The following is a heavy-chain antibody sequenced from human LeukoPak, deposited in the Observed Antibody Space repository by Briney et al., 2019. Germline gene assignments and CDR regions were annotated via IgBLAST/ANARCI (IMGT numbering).Heavy chain of an antibody. D-gene: IGHD6-13*01. CDR2: ISYGGSNK. CDR3: ASSFIAAGGQHYFDS. CDR1: GFTFSSYA. J-gene: IGHJ4*02. V-gene: IGHV3-30-3*01. Sequence: PGGSLRLSCAASGFTFSSYAMHWVRQAPGKGLGWVALISYGGSNKYYADSVKGRFTISRDNSKNTLYLQMNSLRVEDTAVYYCASSFIAAGGQHYFDSWGQGTLVTVSS.